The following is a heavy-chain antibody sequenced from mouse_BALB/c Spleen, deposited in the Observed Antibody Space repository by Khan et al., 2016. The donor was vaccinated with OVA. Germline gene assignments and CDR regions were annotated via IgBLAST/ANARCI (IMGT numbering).Heavy chain of an antibody. D-gene: IGHD1-2*01. CDR2: ISSGGHYT. V-gene: IGHV5-6*01. J-gene: IGHJ4*01. Sequence: EVELVESGGDLVKPGGSLKLSCAASGFTFSSYGMSWVRQTPDKRLEWVATISSGGHYTYFPDSVRGRFTISRDNAKNTLYLQMSSLKSEDTAMYYDARTSTTAKGDYYAMDYWGQGTPVTVSS. CDR1: GFTFSSYG. CDR3: ARTSTTAKGDYYAMDY.